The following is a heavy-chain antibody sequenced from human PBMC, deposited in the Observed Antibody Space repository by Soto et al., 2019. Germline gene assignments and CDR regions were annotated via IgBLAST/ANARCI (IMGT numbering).Heavy chain of an antibody. J-gene: IGHJ5*02. D-gene: IGHD2-15*01. CDR3: ARDHLYCSGGSCYLDP. Sequence: ASVKVSCKASGYTFTGYYMHWVRQAPGQGLEWMGWINPNSGGTNYAQKFQGRVTMTRDTSISTAYMELSRLRSDDTAVYYCARDHLYCSGGSCYLDPWGKGTLVTVSS. CDR1: GYTFTGYY. V-gene: IGHV1-2*02. CDR2: INPNSGGT.